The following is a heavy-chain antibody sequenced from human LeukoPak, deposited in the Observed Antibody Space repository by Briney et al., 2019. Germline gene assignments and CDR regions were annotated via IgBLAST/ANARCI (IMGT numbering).Heavy chain of an antibody. D-gene: IGHD4-17*01. J-gene: IGHJ4*02. Sequence: GGSLRLSCAASGFTFSSYAMSWVRQAPGKGLEWVSAISGSGGSTYHADSVKGRFTISRDNSKNTLYLQMNSLRAEDTAVYYCAKDRKALRCLDYWGQGTLVTVSS. V-gene: IGHV3-23*01. CDR1: GFTFSSYA. CDR2: ISGSGGST. CDR3: AKDRKALRCLDY.